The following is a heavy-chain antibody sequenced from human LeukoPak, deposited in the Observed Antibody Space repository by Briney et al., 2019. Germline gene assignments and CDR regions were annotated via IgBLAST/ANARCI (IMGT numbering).Heavy chain of an antibody. CDR3: ASYSGSYSSDFDY. CDR1: GYTFTGYY. Sequence: PGASVKVSCKASGYTFTGYYMHWVRQAPGQGLEWMGWINPNSGGTNYAQKFQGRVTMTRDTSISTAYMDLSRLRSDDTAVYYCASYSGSYSSDFDYWGQGTLVTVSS. CDR2: INPNSGGT. V-gene: IGHV1-2*02. D-gene: IGHD1-26*01. J-gene: IGHJ4*02.